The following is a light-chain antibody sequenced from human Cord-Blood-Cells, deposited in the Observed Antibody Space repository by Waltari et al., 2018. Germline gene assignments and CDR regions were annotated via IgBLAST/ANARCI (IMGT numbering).Light chain of an antibody. Sequence: DIQMTQSRSSLPASVGDRVTITCRASQSISSYLNWYQEKPGKAPKLLIYAESSLQSGVPSRFSGSGSGTDFTLTISSLQPENFATYYCQQSYSTPHTFGQGTKLEIK. J-gene: IGKJ2*01. CDR3: QQSYSTPHT. CDR1: QSISSY. V-gene: IGKV1-39*01. CDR2: AES.